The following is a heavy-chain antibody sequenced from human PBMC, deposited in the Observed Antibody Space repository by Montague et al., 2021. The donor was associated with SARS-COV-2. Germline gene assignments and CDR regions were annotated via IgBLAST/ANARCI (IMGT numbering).Heavy chain of an antibody. CDR1: GDSVSSNIAT. Sequence: CAISGDSVSSNIATWNWIRQSPSRGLEWLGRTYYRSKCYNDYAVSVKSRVIINPDTSNNRISLQLNSVTPEDTAVYYCARAYSGGDCYFYWYFDLWGRGTLVTVSS. J-gene: IGHJ2*01. D-gene: IGHD2-21*02. V-gene: IGHV6-1*01. CDR3: ARAYSGGDCYFYWYFDL. CDR2: TYYRSKCYN.